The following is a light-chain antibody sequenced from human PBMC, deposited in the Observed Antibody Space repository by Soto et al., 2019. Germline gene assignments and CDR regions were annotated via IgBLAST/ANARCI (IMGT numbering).Light chain of an antibody. Sequence: DIQMTQSPSSLSASLGDRVTITCRASRDISHHLAWYQQRPGKVPRLLIYAASALESGVPSRFIGSGSGTDFTLNITGLQPEDIATYYCQKNNSVPFTVGPGTKVDIK. CDR3: QKNNSVPFT. J-gene: IGKJ3*01. CDR2: AAS. V-gene: IGKV1-27*01. CDR1: RDISHH.